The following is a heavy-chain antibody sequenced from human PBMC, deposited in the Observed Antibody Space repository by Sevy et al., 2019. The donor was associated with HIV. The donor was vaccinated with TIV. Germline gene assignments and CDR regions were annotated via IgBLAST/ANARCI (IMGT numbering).Heavy chain of an antibody. D-gene: IGHD6-19*01. J-gene: IGHJ4*02. V-gene: IGHV3-9*01. Sequence: GGSLRLSCVGSGFTFEDYALHWVRQAPGKGLEWVSGISWNSGSLDYADSVRGRFTVFRGNAKKTLYLQMDSLRSEDTARYHCVKTPMTEAAPFFDFWGQGTAVTVSS. CDR3: VKTPMTEAAPFFDF. CDR2: ISWNSGSL. CDR1: GFTFEDYA.